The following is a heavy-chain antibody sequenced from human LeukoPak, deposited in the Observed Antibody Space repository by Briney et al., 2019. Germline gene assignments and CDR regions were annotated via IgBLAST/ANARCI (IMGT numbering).Heavy chain of an antibody. CDR1: GGSISSSSYY. D-gene: IGHD2-15*01. CDR2: IYYSGDT. Sequence: SETLSLTCTVSGGSISSSSYYWGWIRQPPGKGLEWIGSIYYSGDTYYNPSLKSRVTISVDTSKNQFSLKLSSVTVADTAVYYCASPPVVVAAPWTLDVWGQETVVTVSS. J-gene: IGHJ3*01. V-gene: IGHV4-39*01. CDR3: ASPPVVVAAPWTLDV.